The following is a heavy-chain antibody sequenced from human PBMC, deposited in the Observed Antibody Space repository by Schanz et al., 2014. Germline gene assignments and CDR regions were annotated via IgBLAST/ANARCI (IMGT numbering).Heavy chain of an antibody. D-gene: IGHD6-13*01. Sequence: EVQLVESGGGLVQPGESLRLSCAVSGFSFSSYSMSWVRQAPGKGLEWVAAINQAASVQYYVDSVKGRYTISRDDAKNSHYLQMNSLRVEDTAVFYCVKIGYTHWSLDDWGQGILVTVSS. CDR3: VKIGYTHWSLDD. J-gene: IGHJ4*02. CDR2: INQAASVQ. V-gene: IGHV3-7*01. CDR1: GFSFSSYS.